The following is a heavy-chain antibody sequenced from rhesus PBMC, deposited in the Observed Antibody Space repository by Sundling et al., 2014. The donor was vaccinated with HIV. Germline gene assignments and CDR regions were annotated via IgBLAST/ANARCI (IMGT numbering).Heavy chain of an antibody. CDR1: GFSLSTFGMG. CDR2: IYWDDDK. J-gene: IGHJ4*01. CDR3: VRRGSGWDY. Sequence: QVTLKESGPALVKPTQTLTLTCSFSGFSLSTFGMGVGWIRQPPGKTLEWLAHIYWDDDKRYNTSLKSRLTISKDTSKNQVLLTMTNVDPMDTATYYCVRRGSGWDYWGQGVLVTVSS. D-gene: IGHD6-31*01. V-gene: IGHV2-174*02.